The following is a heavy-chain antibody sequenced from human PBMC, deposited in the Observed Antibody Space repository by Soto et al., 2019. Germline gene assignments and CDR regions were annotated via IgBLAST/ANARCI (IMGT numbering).Heavy chain of an antibody. Sequence: EVQLVESGGGLVQPGGSLRLSCVASGFTFSSCWMSWVRQAPGKGLEWVANIKQDGSVRYYVDSVKGRFTISRDNAMNSLYLQMNSLRVEDTAMYYCARGFSSTPKWFDPWGQGTLVTVSS. V-gene: IGHV3-7*03. D-gene: IGHD6-19*01. CDR1: GFTFSSCW. CDR3: ARGFSSTPKWFDP. CDR2: IKQDGSVR. J-gene: IGHJ5*02.